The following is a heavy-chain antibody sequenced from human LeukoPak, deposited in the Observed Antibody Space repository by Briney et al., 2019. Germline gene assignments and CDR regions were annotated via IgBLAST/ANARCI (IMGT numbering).Heavy chain of an antibody. Sequence: SETLSLTCTVSGASISSSFWTWIRQSPGKGLEWLAYIYYTGSTNLNPSLKSRLTISVDTSKNQFSLRLSSVTAADTAIYYCARRMTVSATNRFDPWGQGTLVTVSS. V-gene: IGHV4-59*01. D-gene: IGHD5/OR15-5a*01. CDR2: IYYTGST. CDR1: GASISSSF. J-gene: IGHJ5*02. CDR3: ARRMTVSATNRFDP.